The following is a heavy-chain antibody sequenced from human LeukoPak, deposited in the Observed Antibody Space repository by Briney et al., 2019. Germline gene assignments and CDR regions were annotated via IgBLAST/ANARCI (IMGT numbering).Heavy chain of an antibody. CDR1: GGSFSGYY. V-gene: IGHV4-34*01. CDR3: ARDPTYDDYSGIDY. J-gene: IGHJ4*02. CDR2: INHSGST. D-gene: IGHD4-17*01. Sequence: SETLSLTCAVYGGSFSGYYWSWIRQPPGKGLEWIGEINHSGSTNYNPSLKSRVTISVDTSKNQFSLKLSSVTAADTAVYYCARDPTYDDYSGIDYWGQGTLVTVSS.